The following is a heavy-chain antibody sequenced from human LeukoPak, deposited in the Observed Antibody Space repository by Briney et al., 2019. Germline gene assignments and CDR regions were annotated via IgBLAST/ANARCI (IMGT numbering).Heavy chain of an antibody. CDR1: GFTFSNYW. CDR2: ISTDGIST. D-gene: IGHD2/OR15-2a*01. J-gene: IGHJ6*02. Sequence: GGPLRLSCAASGFTFSNYWMHWLRQAPDKGLVWLSRISTDGISTTYADSVKGRFTISRDNGKNTLYLQMNSLRAEDTAVYYCASYLTSIPSGMDVWGQGTTVTVSS. CDR3: ASYLTSIPSGMDV. V-gene: IGHV3-74*03.